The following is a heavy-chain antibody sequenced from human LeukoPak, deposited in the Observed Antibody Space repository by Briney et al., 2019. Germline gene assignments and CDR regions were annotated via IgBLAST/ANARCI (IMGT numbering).Heavy chain of an antibody. V-gene: IGHV4-61*01. D-gene: IGHD4-11*01. CDR1: GGSVNSGTYY. CDR2: IYYSGST. Sequence: PSETLSLTCTVSGGSVNSGTYYWSWIRQPPGKGLEWIGYIYYSGSTNYNPSLKSRVTISVDTSKNQFSLKLSSVTAADTAVYYCARDRVRGNSNPFFDYWGQGTLVTVSS. J-gene: IGHJ4*02. CDR3: ARDRVRGNSNPFFDY.